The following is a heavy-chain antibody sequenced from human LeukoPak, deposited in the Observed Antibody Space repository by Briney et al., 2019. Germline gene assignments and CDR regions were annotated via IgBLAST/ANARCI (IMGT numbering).Heavy chain of an antibody. D-gene: IGHD1-7*01. J-gene: IGHJ4*02. CDR2: MNPNSGNT. CDR3: ASRSNYDFDY. V-gene: IGHV1-8*01. Sequence: ASVKVSCKASGYTFTSYDINWLRQATGQGLEWIGWMNPNSGNTGYAQKFQGRVTMTRNTSIITAYMELSSLRSEDTAMYYCASRSNYDFDYWGQGTPVTVSS. CDR1: GYTFTSYD.